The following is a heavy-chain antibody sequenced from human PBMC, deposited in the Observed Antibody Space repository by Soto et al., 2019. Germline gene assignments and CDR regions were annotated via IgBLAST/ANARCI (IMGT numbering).Heavy chain of an antibody. J-gene: IGHJ4*02. D-gene: IGHD1-7*01. Sequence: EVQLLESGGGLVQPGGSLRLSCAASGFTFSSYAMSWVRQAPGKGLEWVSAISGSGGSTYYADSVKGRFTISRDNSKNTLYLQMNNLRAEDTPVYYCAKGYRELRTLWVYWGQGTLVNVSS. V-gene: IGHV3-23*01. CDR3: AKGYRELRTLWVY. CDR2: ISGSGGST. CDR1: GFTFSSYA.